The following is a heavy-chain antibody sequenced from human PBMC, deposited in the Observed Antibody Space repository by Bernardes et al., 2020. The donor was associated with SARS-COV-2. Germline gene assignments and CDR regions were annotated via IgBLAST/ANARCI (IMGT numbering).Heavy chain of an antibody. J-gene: IGHJ6*02. CDR1: GFDFSDYW. V-gene: IGHV3-7*03. Sequence: GGSLRRSCAGSGFDFSDYWMTWVRQAPGKGLEWVSNIKRDGSETYYVDSVKGRFTISRDNAKNLVFLQMNSLRAEDTAVFYCARSAGMDVWGQGTMVTV. CDR3: ARSAGMDV. CDR2: IKRDGSET.